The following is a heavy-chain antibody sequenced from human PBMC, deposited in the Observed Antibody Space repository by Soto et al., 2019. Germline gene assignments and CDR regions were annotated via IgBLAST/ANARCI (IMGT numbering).Heavy chain of an antibody. CDR1: VYTLTELS. CDR3: ATVLFYYDSSVLPRQH. J-gene: IGHJ1*01. CDR2: FDPEDGET. Sequence: ASVKVSCKVSVYTLTELSMHWVRQAPGKGLEWMGGFDPEDGETIYAQKFQGRVTVTEDTSTDTAYMELSSLRSEDTAVYYCATVLFYYDSSVLPRQHWGQGTLVTVSS. V-gene: IGHV1-24*01. D-gene: IGHD3-22*01.